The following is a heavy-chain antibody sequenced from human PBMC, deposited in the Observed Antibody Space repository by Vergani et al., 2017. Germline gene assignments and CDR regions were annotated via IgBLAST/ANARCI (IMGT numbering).Heavy chain of an antibody. D-gene: IGHD1-26*01. V-gene: IGHV3-23*01. CDR3: VKVVGSYFDD. J-gene: IGHJ4*02. CDR1: GFTFSSYA. Sequence: EVQLLESGGGLVQPGGSLRLSCAASGFTFSSYAMSWVRQAPGKGLEWVSGSSGSGGSTLFADSVKGRFTLSRDDSKSTLLLQMNSLKVEDTAVYYCVKVVGSYFDDWGQGTLVTVSS. CDR2: SSGSGGST.